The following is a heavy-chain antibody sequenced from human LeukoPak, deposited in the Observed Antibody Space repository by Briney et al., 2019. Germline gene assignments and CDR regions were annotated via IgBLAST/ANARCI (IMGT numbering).Heavy chain of an antibody. D-gene: IGHD2-21*02. CDR1: GCTFSSYE. CDR3: ARDGLRRPPTPYCGGDCPLDY. Sequence: GGSLRLSCAASGCTFSSYEMNWVRQAPGKGLEGVSYISSSCSTIYYADSVKGRFTISRDNAKNSLYLQMNSLRVEDTAMYYCARDGLRRPPTPYCGGDCPLDYWGQGTLVSVSS. CDR2: ISSSCSTI. J-gene: IGHJ4*02. V-gene: IGHV3-48*03.